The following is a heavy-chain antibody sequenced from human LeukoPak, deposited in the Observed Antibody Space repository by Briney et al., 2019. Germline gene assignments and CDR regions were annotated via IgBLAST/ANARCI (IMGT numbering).Heavy chain of an antibody. CDR2: INHSGST. D-gene: IGHD1-14*01. Sequence: SETLSLTCAVYGRSFSGYYWSWIRQPPGKGLEWIGEINHSGSTNYNPSLKSRVTISVDTSKNQFSLKLSSVTAADTAVYYCARRHRYPGDRNWFDPWGQGTLVTVSS. J-gene: IGHJ5*02. CDR1: GRSFSGYY. CDR3: ARRHRYPGDRNWFDP. V-gene: IGHV4-34*01.